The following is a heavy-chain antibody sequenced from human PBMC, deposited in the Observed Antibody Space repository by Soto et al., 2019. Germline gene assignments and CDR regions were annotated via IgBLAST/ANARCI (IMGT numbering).Heavy chain of an antibody. CDR2: ISSSSSYI. CDR1: GFTFSTYA. D-gene: IGHD5-12*01. Sequence: GGSLRLSCAASGFTFSTYAMSWVRQTPGKGLEWVSSISSSSSYIYYADSVKGRFTISRDNAKNSLYLQMNSLRAEDTAVYYCARTINSGSDLWGRGTLVTVSS. V-gene: IGHV3-21*01. CDR3: ARTINSGSDL. J-gene: IGHJ2*01.